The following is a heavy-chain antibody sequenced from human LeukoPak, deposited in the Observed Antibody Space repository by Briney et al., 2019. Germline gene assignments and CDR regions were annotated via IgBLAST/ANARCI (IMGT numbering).Heavy chain of an antibody. V-gene: IGHV4-59*08. Sequence: SETLSLTCTVSGGSFSSYYWSWIRQPPGKGLEWIGSIYYSGSTDYNPSLKSRVTISVDTSKNQFSLKLSSVTAADTAVYYCARGAIAAAGDHYFDYWGQGTLVTVSS. CDR3: ARGAIAAAGDHYFDY. CDR2: IYYSGST. J-gene: IGHJ4*02. CDR1: GGSFSSYY. D-gene: IGHD6-13*01.